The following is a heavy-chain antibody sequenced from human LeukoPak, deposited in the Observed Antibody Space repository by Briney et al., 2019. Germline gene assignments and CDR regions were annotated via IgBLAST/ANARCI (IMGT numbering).Heavy chain of an antibody. V-gene: IGHV4-38-2*02. Sequence: PSETLSLTCTVSDYSISSDYYWGWIRQPPGKGLEWIGSIYHSGNTYYNPSLKSRVTISVDTSKNQFSLKLSSVTAADTAVYYCARVKRYFDWLLDYWGQGTLVTVSS. CDR1: DYSISSDYY. CDR3: ARVKRYFDWLLDY. J-gene: IGHJ4*02. CDR2: IYHSGNT. D-gene: IGHD3-9*01.